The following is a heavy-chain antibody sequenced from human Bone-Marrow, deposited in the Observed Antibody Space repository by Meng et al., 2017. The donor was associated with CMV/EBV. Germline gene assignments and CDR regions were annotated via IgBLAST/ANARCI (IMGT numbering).Heavy chain of an antibody. Sequence: SEPLSLTCTVSGGSVSSGSYYWSWIRQPPGKGLEWIGYIYYSGSTNYNPSLKSRVTISVDTSKNQFSVKLSSVSAADTAVYYCARGGGSSGDDAFDIWGQGTMVTVSS. CDR1: GGSVSSGSYY. D-gene: IGHD1-26*01. CDR3: ARGGGSSGDDAFDI. V-gene: IGHV4-61*01. CDR2: IYYSGST. J-gene: IGHJ3*02.